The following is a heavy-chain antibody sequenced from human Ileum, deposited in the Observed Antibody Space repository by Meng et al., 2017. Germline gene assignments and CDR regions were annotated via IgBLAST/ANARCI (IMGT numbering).Heavy chain of an antibody. J-gene: IGHJ4*02. V-gene: IGHV6-1*01. CDR1: GGSVSSNIAA. CDR3: ASGSGSLDY. CDR2: TYYRSKWYS. Sequence: QVQLQPSGPGLAKPSQTVFLTCAVPGGSVSSNIAAWNWIRQSPLGGLEWLGRTYYRSKWYSEYAVSVKSRISITPDTSKNQFSLQMNSVTPEDTAVYYCASGSGSLDYWGPGTLVTVSS. D-gene: IGHD3-3*01.